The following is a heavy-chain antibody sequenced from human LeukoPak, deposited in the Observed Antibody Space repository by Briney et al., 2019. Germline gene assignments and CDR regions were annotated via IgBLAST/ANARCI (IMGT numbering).Heavy chain of an antibody. CDR2: IRSKAYGGTT. CDR1: GFTFGDYA. J-gene: IGHJ6*02. V-gene: IGHV3-49*04. CDR3: TRDVDGDYSLDV. Sequence: PGRSLRLSCTASGFTFGDYAMSWVRQAPGKGLEWVGFIRSKAYGGTTEYAASVKGRFTISRDDSKSIAYLQMNILKTEDTAVYYCTRDVDGDYSLDVWGQGTTVTVSS. D-gene: IGHD4-17*01.